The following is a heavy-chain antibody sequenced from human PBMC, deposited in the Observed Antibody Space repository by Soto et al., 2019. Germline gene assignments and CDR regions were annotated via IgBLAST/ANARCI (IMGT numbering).Heavy chain of an antibody. D-gene: IGHD3-10*01. V-gene: IGHV4-39*01. CDR1: GGSISRSGYY. CDR2: IYYSGST. CDR3: ARTWAMVRGPTDYYYYYMDV. J-gene: IGHJ6*03. Sequence: SETLSLPCTVSGGSISRSGYYWGWIRLPPGKGLEWIGSIYYSGSTYYNPSLKSRVTISVDTSKNQFSLKLSSVTAADTAVYYCARTWAMVRGPTDYYYYYMDVWGKGTTVTVSS.